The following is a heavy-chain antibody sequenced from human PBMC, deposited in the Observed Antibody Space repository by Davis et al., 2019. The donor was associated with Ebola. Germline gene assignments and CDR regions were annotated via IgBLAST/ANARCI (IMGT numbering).Heavy chain of an antibody. CDR3: SRVIVGAPIDY. J-gene: IGHJ4*02. V-gene: IGHV4-39*01. CDR2: IYYTGST. CDR1: GGSINTGTYY. D-gene: IGHD1-26*01. Sequence: MPGGSLRLSCTVSGGSINTGTYYWAWIRQPPGKGLEWIGSIYYTGSTAYNPSLKSRVTISVDMSKNQFSLKLGSLTAADTAVYYCSRVIVGAPIDYWGQGSLVTVSS.